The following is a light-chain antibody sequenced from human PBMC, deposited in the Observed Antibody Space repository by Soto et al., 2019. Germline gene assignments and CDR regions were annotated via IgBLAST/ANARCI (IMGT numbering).Light chain of an antibody. CDR2: GAS. J-gene: IGKJ1*01. Sequence: EIVMTQSPATLSVSPGERATLSCRASQSISSHLVWYQQKPGQAPRLVIYGASTRVTGIPARFSGSGSGTEFTLTISSVQSEDFAVYYCQQYGSSPRTFGQGTKVEIK. V-gene: IGKV3D-15*01. CDR3: QQYGSSPRT. CDR1: QSISSH.